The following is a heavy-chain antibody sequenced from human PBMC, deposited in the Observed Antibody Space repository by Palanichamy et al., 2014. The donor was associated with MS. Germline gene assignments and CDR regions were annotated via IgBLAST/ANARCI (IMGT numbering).Heavy chain of an antibody. CDR3: AKAVEKQLWLPGY. J-gene: IGHJ4*02. CDR2: ISGSGGYT. V-gene: IGHV3-23*01. CDR1: GFTFSSYA. Sequence: EVQLLKSGGGLVQRGGSLRLSCAASGFTFSSYAINWVRQAPGKGLEWVSAISGSGGYTYYADSVKGRFTISRDNSKNTLFLQMNSLRAEDTAVYYCAKAVEKQLWLPGYWGQGTLVTVSS. D-gene: IGHD5-18*01.